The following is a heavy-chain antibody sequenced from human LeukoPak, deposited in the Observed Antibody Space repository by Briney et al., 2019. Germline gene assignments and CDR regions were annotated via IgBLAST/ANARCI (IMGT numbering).Heavy chain of an antibody. J-gene: IGHJ5*02. Sequence: GASVKVSCTTSGYTFSNSGLHWVRQAPGQSLEWMGWINAGNGNRKYSQKFQDRLTITRDTSASTVYMELNSLKSEDTAMYFCARGRGLIGTSRFDPWGQGTLVIVSS. CDR3: ARGRGLIGTSRFDP. V-gene: IGHV1-3*01. CDR2: INAGNGNR. CDR1: GYTFSNSG. D-gene: IGHD3-10*01.